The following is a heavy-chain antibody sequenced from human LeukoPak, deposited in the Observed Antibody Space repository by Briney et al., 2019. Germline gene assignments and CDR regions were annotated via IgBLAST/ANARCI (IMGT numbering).Heavy chain of an antibody. CDR3: ARVLWFGGIYYFDY. J-gene: IGHJ4*02. V-gene: IGHV3-7*04. CDR2: IKEDGSDK. Sequence: PGGSLRLSCAASGXIFSSYEMNWVRQAPGKGLEWVASIKEDGSDKYYVESVKGRFTISRENARNSLYLQMNSLRAEDTAVYYCARVLWFGGIYYFDYWGQGTLVTVSS. D-gene: IGHD3-10*01. CDR1: GXIFSSYE.